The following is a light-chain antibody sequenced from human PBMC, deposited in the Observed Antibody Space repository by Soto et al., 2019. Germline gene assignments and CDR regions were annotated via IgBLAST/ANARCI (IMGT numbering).Light chain of an antibody. CDR2: DVT. V-gene: IGLV2-14*01. CDR1: SSDVGAYNY. J-gene: IGLJ1*01. CDR3: SSYTSNTTPYV. Sequence: HSVRNQPASVSGSPGQSIAISCTGTSSDVGAYNYVSWYQQHPGKVPKLVIYDVTNRPSGVSDRFSGSKSGNTASLTISGLQAEDEADYYCSSYTSNTTPYVFGTGTKVTVL.